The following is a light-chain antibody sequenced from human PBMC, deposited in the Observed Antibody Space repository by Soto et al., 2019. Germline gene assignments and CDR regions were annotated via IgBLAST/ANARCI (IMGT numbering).Light chain of an antibody. V-gene: IGKV3-15*01. CDR2: GAS. J-gene: IGKJ3*01. CDR1: QSGYNN. Sequence: EIVMTQSPATLSVSPGERATLSCRASQSGYNNLAWYQQKPGQAPRLLIYGASTRATGIPARFSGSGSGTEFTLTISSLQSEDFAVYFCQQYTNWPPVTFGPGTKVDI. CDR3: QQYTNWPPVT.